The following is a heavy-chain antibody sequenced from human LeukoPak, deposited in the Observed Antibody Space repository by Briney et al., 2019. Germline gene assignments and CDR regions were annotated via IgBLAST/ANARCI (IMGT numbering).Heavy chain of an antibody. Sequence: GGSLRLSCAASGFTFSSYAMSWVRQAPGKGLEWVSAISGSGGSTYYADSVKGRFTISRDNSKNTLYLQMNSLRAEDTAVYYCAKVFSGYDILTGPVLGWDQGTLVTVSS. V-gene: IGHV3-23*01. D-gene: IGHD3-9*01. J-gene: IGHJ4*02. CDR2: ISGSGGST. CDR3: AKVFSGYDILTGPVLG. CDR1: GFTFSSYA.